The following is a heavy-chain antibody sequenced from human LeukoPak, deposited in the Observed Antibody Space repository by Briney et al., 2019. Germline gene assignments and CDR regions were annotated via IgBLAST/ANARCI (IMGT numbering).Heavy chain of an antibody. CDR2: ISGSGGST. D-gene: IGHD3-22*01. V-gene: IGHV3-23*01. J-gene: IGHJ6*02. CDR3: ARAVGDYDSSGYPVYYGMDV. Sequence: GGSLRLSCAASGFTFSSYAMSWVRQAPGKGLEWVSAISGSGGSTYYADSVKGRFTISRDNSKNTLYLQMNSLRAEDTAVYYCARAVGDYDSSGYPVYYGMDVWGQGTTVTVSS. CDR1: GFTFSSYA.